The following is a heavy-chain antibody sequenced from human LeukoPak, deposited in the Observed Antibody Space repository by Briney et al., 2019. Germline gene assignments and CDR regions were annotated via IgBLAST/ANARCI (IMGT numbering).Heavy chain of an antibody. Sequence: PSGTLSLTCTASGGSISSPYWSWIRQPPGKGLEWIGYISYSGSTDYNPSLKSRVTISVDMSKTQFFLELRSVTAADTAVYYCRYSSGWYQVDYWGQGTLVTVSS. V-gene: IGHV4-59*11. CDR2: ISYSGST. CDR1: GGSISSPY. CDR3: RYSSGWYQVDY. D-gene: IGHD6-19*01. J-gene: IGHJ4*02.